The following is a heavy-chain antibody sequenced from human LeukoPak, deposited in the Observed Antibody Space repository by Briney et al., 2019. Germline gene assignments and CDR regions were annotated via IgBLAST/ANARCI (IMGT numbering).Heavy chain of an antibody. CDR2: IYYSGST. J-gene: IGHJ6*02. V-gene: IGHV4-59*01. CDR1: GGSISSYY. D-gene: IGHD3-10*01. Sequence: SETLSLTCTVSGGSISSYYWSWIRQPPGKGLEWIGYIYYSGSTNYNPSLKSRVTKSVDTSKNQFSLKLSSVTAADTAVYYCARDSGPRYYYYGMDVWGQGTTVTVSS. CDR3: ARDSGPRYYYYGMDV.